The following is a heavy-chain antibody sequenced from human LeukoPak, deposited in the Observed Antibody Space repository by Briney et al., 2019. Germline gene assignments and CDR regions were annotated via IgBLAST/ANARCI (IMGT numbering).Heavy chain of an antibody. CDR2: RNPNSGNT. CDR1: GYTFTSYD. CDR3: ARRGYDYVWGSYHSVIDI. V-gene: IGHV1-8*01. J-gene: IGHJ3*02. Sequence: ASVKVSCKASGYTFTSYDINWVRQATGQGLEWRGWRNPNSGNTGYAQKFQGRVTMTRNTSISTAYMELSSLRSEDTAVYYCARRGYDYVWGSYHSVIDIWGQGTMVTVSS. D-gene: IGHD3-16*02.